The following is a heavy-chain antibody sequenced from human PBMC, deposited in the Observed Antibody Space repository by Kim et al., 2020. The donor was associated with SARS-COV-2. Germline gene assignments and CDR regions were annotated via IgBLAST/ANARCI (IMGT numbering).Heavy chain of an antibody. D-gene: IGHD2-8*01. CDR3: ARGLSMYGPRPWYAFDI. J-gene: IGHJ3*02. V-gene: IGHV4-59*09. Sequence: VKRRVTIAVDTPKNQFSLKLSAVTAADTAVYYCARGLSMYGPRPWYAFDIWGQGTMVTVSS.